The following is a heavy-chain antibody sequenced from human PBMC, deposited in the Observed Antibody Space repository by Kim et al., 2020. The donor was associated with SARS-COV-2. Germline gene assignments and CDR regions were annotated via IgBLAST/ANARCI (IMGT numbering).Heavy chain of an antibody. CDR2: NYYSGST. CDR3: ARHERNVITIVRVVTQSGSYDP. CDR1: GGSISSSSYY. V-gene: IGHV4-39*01. Sequence: SETLSLTCTVSGGSISSSSYYWGRNRQPPGKGLEWIGCNYYSGSTYYNPSLKSRVTISVDTNENLFSLKLSSVTAADTDVYYCARHERNVITIVRVVTQSGSYDPWGQGTQVTVSS. J-gene: IGHJ5*01. D-gene: IGHD3-3*01.